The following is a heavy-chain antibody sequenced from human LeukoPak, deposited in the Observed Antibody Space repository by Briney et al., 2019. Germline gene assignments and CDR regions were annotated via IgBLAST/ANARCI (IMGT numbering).Heavy chain of an antibody. D-gene: IGHD6-13*01. V-gene: IGHV3-30-3*01. CDR2: ISYDGSNK. CDR3: ARAQGGAAGTNWFDP. Sequence: GRSLRLSCAASGFTFSSYAMHWVRQAPGKGLEWVAVISYDGSNKYYADSVKGRFTISRDNSKNTLYLQMNRLRAEDTAVYYCARAQGGAAGTNWFDPWGQGTLVTVSS. J-gene: IGHJ5*02. CDR1: GFTFSSYA.